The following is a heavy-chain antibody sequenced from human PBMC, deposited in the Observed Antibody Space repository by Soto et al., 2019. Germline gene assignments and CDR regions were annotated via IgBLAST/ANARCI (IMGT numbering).Heavy chain of an antibody. V-gene: IGHV3-74*01. CDR3: ARDADAVPVDH. CDR1: GFSFSTYW. Sequence: EVQLVESGGGLIRPGGSLRLSCAASGFSFSTYWMHWVRLPPGKGPVWVSRIDPDGRNAVYADSVQGRFSVSRDNVRNTLYLEMNSLRAEDTALYFCARDADAVPVDHWGQWTLVTVSS. D-gene: IGHD3-10*02. CDR2: IDPDGRNA. J-gene: IGHJ4*02.